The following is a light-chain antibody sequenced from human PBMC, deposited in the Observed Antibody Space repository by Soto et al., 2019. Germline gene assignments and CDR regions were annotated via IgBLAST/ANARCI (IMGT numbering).Light chain of an antibody. CDR2: GAS. Sequence: EIVLTQSPGTLSLSPGQRATLSCRASQSVSSSSLAWYQQRPGQAPRLLIYGASGRATGIPDRFSGSGSGTDFSLPSSRLEPEDFAVYYCQRYGASPKYTFGQGTKLDIK. CDR3: QRYGASPKYT. J-gene: IGKJ2*01. V-gene: IGKV3-20*01. CDR1: QSVSSSS.